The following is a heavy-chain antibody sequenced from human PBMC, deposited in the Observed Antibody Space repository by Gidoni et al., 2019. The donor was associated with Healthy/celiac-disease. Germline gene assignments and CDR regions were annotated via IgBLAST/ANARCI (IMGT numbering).Heavy chain of an antibody. Sequence: QVHLVQSGAEVKKPGASVKVSCKSSGYTFTIYANNWGRQATGKGLEWMGWMNPNSGNTGYAKKFQGRVTMTRNNSISTGYMELSSLRSEETAVYYCARVGYYYDSSGYYYGMDVWGQGTTVTVSS. CDR1: GYTFTIYA. CDR3: ARVGYYYDSSGYYYGMDV. CDR2: MNPNSGNT. J-gene: IGHJ6*02. V-gene: IGHV1-8*01. D-gene: IGHD3-22*01.